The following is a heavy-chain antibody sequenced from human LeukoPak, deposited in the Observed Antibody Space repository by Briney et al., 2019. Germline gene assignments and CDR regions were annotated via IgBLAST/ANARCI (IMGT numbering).Heavy chain of an antibody. V-gene: IGHV4-38-2*02. J-gene: IGHJ4*02. D-gene: IGHD3-22*01. Sequence: PSETLSLTCSVSGYSISRGYYWGWIRQPPGKGLEWIGTIYHSGSTYYNPSLKSRVTISVDTSKNQFSLNLNSVTAADTAVYYCARTRGRSGYYKGGFDYWGQGTLVTVSS. CDR2: IYHSGST. CDR3: ARTRGRSGYYKGGFDY. CDR1: GYSISRGYY.